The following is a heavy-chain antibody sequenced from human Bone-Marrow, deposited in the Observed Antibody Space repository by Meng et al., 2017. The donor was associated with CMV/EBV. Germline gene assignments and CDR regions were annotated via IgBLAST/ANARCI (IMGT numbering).Heavy chain of an antibody. CDR3: ARADYYDTSGYHYLDY. V-gene: IGHV3-48*03. CDR1: GFTFSSYE. J-gene: IGHJ4*02. CDR2: IDSSGSVI. D-gene: IGHD3-22*01. Sequence: GGSLRLSCAASGFTFSSYEMHWVRQAPGKGLEWLSHIDSSGSVIYYTDSVKGRFAISRDNAKNSLYLQMNSLRAEDTAVYYCARADYYDTSGYHYLDYWGQGTLVIVSS.